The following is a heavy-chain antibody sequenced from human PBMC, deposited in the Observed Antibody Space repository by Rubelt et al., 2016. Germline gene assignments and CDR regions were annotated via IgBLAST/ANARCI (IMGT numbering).Heavy chain of an antibody. CDR3: ARDPIYGMDV. CDR2: IYYSGST. Sequence: QVQLQESGPGLVKPSETLSLTCTVSGGSISDYYWNWIRQAPGQGLELIGYIYYSGSTNYNPSLKSRITMSVDTSKNQFSLKLSLVTAADTAVYYCARDPIYGMDVWGQGTTVTVSS. V-gene: IGHV4-59*01. J-gene: IGHJ6*02. CDR1: GGSISDYY.